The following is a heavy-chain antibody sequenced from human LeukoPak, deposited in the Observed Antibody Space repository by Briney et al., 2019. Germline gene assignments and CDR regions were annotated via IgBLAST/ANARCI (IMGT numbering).Heavy chain of an antibody. CDR2: IQSKTDGGTT. CDR1: GFTFSDAW. CDR3: SSLYCSSTTCYRAFFDS. J-gene: IGHJ4*02. Sequence: PGGSLRLSRVGSGFTFSDAWMSWVRQAPGKGLEWVGRIQSKTDGGTTDYAAPVKGRFTISRDDSKNTLYLQMNSLRTEDTAMYYCSSLYCSSTTCYRAFFDSWGQGTLVTVSS. D-gene: IGHD2-2*01. V-gene: IGHV3-15*01.